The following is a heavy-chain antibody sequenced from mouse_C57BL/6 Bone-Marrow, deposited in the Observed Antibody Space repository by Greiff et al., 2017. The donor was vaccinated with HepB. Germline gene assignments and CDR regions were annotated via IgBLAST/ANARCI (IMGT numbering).Heavy chain of an antibody. Sequence: VQLQQSGPVLVKPGASVKMSCKASGYTFTDYYMNWVKQSHGKSLEWIGVINPYNGGTSYNQKFKGKATLTVDKSSSTAYMELNSLTSEDSAVYYCARSYDYDFGYFDYWGQGTTLTVSS. J-gene: IGHJ2*01. V-gene: IGHV1-19*01. CDR3: ARSYDYDFGYFDY. D-gene: IGHD2-4*01. CDR2: INPYNGGT. CDR1: GYTFTDYY.